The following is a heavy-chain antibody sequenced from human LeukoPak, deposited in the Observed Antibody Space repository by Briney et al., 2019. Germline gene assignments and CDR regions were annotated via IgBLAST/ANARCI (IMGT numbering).Heavy chain of an antibody. J-gene: IGHJ4*02. D-gene: IGHD5-24*01. V-gene: IGHV4-59*08. CDR1: GASISSFF. CDR2: IYKSENT. Sequence: SETLSLTCAVSGASISSFFCNWVRQPPGKGLEWIGYIYKSENTNYNPSLKSRVTISGDTSKNEFSLKLSSVTAADTAVYYCARQHSEMATTNFEYWGQGTLVTVSS. CDR3: ARQHSEMATTNFEY.